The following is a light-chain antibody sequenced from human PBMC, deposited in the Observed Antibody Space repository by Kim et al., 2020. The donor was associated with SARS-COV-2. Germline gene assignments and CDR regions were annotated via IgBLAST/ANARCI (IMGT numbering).Light chain of an antibody. CDR3: QQYGSSPWT. CDR1: QSVSSSY. V-gene: IGKV3-20*01. J-gene: IGKJ1*01. Sequence: EIVLTQSPGTLSLSPGERATLSCRASQSVSSSYLAWYQQKPGQAPRLLIYGASSRATGIPDRFSGSGSGTVFTLTISRLEPEDFAVYYCQQYGSSPWTFGQGTKVDIK. CDR2: GAS.